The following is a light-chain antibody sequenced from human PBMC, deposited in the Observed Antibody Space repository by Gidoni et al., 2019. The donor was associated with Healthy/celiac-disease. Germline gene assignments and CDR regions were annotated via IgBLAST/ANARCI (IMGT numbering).Light chain of an antibody. CDR1: QSVSSN. J-gene: IGKJ4*02. V-gene: IGKV3-15*01. Sequence: ITQSRTTLSVSPGERATLACRASQSVSSNLAWYQQKPGQAPRLLIYGASTRATGIPARFSGSGSGTEFTLTISNLQSEDFAVYYCQQYNNWPRGLTFGGGTKVEIK. CDR3: QQYNNWPRGLT. CDR2: GAS.